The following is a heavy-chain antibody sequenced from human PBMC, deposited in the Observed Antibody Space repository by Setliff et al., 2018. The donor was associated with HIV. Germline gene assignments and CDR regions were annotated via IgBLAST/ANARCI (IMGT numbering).Heavy chain of an antibody. CDR3: AREGLYSYGPGYYFDY. J-gene: IGHJ4*02. D-gene: IGHD5-18*01. CDR2: IKQDGSEK. CDR1: GFTFSTYW. V-gene: IGHV3-7*01. Sequence: PGGSLRLSCAASGFTFSTYWMSWVRQAPGKGLEWVANIKQDGSEKFYVDSVKGRFTISRDNAKNSLYLQMNSLRAEDTAVYYCAREGLYSYGPGYYFDYWGQGTLVTVSS.